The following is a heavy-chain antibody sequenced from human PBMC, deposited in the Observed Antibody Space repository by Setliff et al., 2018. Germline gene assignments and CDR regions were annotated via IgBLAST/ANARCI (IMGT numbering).Heavy chain of an antibody. Sequence: WASVKVSCKASAGIFNSFSITWVRQAPGQGLEWMGRIIPLFETTNYVEKFQGRVTITADKSTSTAYMELSRLTSEDTAVYYCALEYSNSSPTVYYYMDVWGKGTTVTVSS. J-gene: IGHJ6*03. CDR3: ALEYSNSSPTVYYYMDV. CDR2: IIPLFETT. V-gene: IGHV1-69*06. CDR1: AGIFNSFS. D-gene: IGHD6-6*01.